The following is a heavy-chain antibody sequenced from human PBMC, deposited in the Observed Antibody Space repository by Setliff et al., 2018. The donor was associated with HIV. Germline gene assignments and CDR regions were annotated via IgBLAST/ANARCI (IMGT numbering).Heavy chain of an antibody. V-gene: IGHV7-4-1*02. CDR3: ARNSPFPPSSGAHFDF. D-gene: IGHD3-22*01. Sequence: ASVKVSCKASGYSFTTYSINWLRQVPGQGPEWMGWIHTSTGKPTYVRDFAGRFVFSLDTSVNTAFLQISDLKTEDTAVYYCARNSPFPPSSGAHFDFWGPGTLVTVSS. J-gene: IGHJ4*02. CDR1: GYSFTTYS. CDR2: IHTSTGKP.